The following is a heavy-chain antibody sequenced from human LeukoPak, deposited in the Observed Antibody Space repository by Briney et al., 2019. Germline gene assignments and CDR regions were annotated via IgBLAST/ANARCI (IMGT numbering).Heavy chain of an antibody. CDR3: ARDGVAADAFDI. Sequence: ASVKVSCKASGYTFTGYYMHWVRQAPGQGLEWMGRINPNSGGTNYAKKFQGRFTMTRDTSISTAYMELSRLRSDDTAVYYCARDGVAADAFDIWGQGTMVTVSS. J-gene: IGHJ3*02. CDR1: GYTFTGYY. CDR2: INPNSGGT. V-gene: IGHV1-2*06. D-gene: IGHD6-13*01.